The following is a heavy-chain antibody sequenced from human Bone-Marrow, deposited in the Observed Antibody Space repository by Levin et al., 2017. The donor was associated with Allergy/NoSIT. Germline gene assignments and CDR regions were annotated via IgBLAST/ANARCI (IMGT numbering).Heavy chain of an antibody. J-gene: IGHJ3*01. D-gene: IGHD6-19*01. CDR1: ENSFRNYD. V-gene: IGHV1-8*02. CDR3: AFLIAVAPSDV. CDR2: MNFDSENS. Sequence: ASVKVSCQASENSFRNYDINWVRQASGQGLEWMGWMNFDSENSRSAEKFQGRLTMTRDTSRRTAYLELTSLRSDDTAVYYCAFLIAVAPSDVWGQGTLVTVSS.